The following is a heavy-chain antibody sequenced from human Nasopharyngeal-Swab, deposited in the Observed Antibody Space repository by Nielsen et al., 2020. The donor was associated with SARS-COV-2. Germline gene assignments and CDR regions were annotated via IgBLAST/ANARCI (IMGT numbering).Heavy chain of an antibody. Sequence: SLKISCAASGFTYDDYSMHWVRLAPGKGLEWVSGITWNSGTGYTDSVKGRLTISRDNARNSLYLQMNSLRADDTAFYYCTKGRADYSNPSFDNWGQGTLVTVSS. D-gene: IGHD4-11*01. CDR1: GFTYDDYS. J-gene: IGHJ4*02. V-gene: IGHV3-9*01. CDR2: ITWNSGT. CDR3: TKGRADYSNPSFDN.